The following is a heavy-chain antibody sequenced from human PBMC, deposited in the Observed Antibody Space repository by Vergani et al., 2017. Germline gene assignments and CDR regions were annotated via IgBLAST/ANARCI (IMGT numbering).Heavy chain of an antibody. D-gene: IGHD2-21*01. Sequence: QVQLQESGPGLVKPSQSLSLTCTVSGGSISGVSYYLSWVRQPAGKGLEWIGRIYYSGRTDYNPSLESRVTMSIDTSRSQFSLSLSSVTAADTAVYYCARGNCGVNCPKYNWLAPWGRGILVTVSS. V-gene: IGHV4-61*02. CDR2: IYYSGRT. CDR3: ARGNCGVNCPKYNWLAP. CDR1: GGSISGVSYY. J-gene: IGHJ5*02.